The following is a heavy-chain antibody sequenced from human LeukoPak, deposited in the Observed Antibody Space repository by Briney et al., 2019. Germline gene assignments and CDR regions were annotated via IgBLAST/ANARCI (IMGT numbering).Heavy chain of an antibody. V-gene: IGHV4-59*08. CDR2: IYYSGST. CDR1: GGSISSYY. J-gene: IGHJ3*02. D-gene: IGHD3-9*01. CDR3: ARQLDTDAFDI. Sequence: SETLSLTCTVSGGSISSYYWSWIRQPPGKGLEWIGYIYYSGSTNYNPSLKGRVTISVDTSKNQFSLKLSSVTAADTAVYYCARQLDTDAFDIWGQGTMVTVSS.